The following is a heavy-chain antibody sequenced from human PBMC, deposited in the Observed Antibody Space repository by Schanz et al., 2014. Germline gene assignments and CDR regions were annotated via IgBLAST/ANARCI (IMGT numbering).Heavy chain of an antibody. D-gene: IGHD3-22*01. Sequence: QVQLIQSGAEVKKPGASVKVSCKASGYTFVSYSMHWVRQAPGQGLEWMGIINPSGGGTSYALRFQDRVTVTRDTSRSTVYMELSGLRSEDTAVYYCAGAFDSSGYYFDYWGQGTLVTVSS. CDR3: AGAFDSSGYYFDY. CDR1: GYTFVSYS. J-gene: IGHJ4*02. CDR2: INPSGGGT. V-gene: IGHV1-46*03.